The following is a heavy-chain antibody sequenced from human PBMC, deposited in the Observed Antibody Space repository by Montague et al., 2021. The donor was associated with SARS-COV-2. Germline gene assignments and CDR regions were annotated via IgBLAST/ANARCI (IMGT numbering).Heavy chain of an antibody. Sequence: TLSLTCTVSGGSISSGGYYWSWIRQHPGKGLEWIGYIYYSGSTYYNPSLKSRVTISVDTSKNQFSLKLSSVTAADTAVYYCARASGKKTIFVVVISYFDDWGQGTLVTVSS. CDR3: ARASGKKTIFVVVISYFDD. D-gene: IGHD3-3*01. CDR1: GGSISSGGYY. V-gene: IGHV4-31*03. CDR2: IYYSGST. J-gene: IGHJ4*02.